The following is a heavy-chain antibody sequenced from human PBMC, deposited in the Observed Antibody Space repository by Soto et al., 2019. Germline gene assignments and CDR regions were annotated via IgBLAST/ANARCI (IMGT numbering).Heavy chain of an antibody. CDR2: ISYDGSSK. D-gene: IGHD4-17*01. J-gene: IGHJ4*02. CDR3: ARATVTSSYFDY. Sequence: QVQLVESGGGVVQPGRSLRLSCVASGFSLSNHAMHWVRQAPGKGLEGVALISYDGSSKYYTDYVKGRFTTFRDTSKNTMYLQMSSLRAEDTAVYHCARATVTSSYFDYWGQGSLVTVSS. CDR1: GFSLSNHA. V-gene: IGHV3-30*04.